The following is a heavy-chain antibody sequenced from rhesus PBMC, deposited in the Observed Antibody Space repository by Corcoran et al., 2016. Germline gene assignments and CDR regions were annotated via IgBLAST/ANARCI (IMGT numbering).Heavy chain of an antibody. CDR1: GYSFTSYW. D-gene: IGHD6S26*01. CDR2: IDPSDSDT. CDR3: AKSPIAAAGLNY. V-gene: IGHV5-20*01. Sequence: EVQLVQSGAEVKRPGESLKISCKTSGYSFTSYWISWVRQMPGKGLEWMGAIDPSDSDTEYTPSFQGQVTISADKSISTAYLQWSRLKASDTATYYCAKSPIAAAGLNYWGQGVLVTVSS. J-gene: IGHJ4*01.